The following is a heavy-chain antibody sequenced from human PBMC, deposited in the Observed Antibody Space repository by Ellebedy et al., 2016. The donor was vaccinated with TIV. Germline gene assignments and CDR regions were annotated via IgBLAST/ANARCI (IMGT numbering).Heavy chain of an antibody. V-gene: IGHV1-46*01. Sequence: AASVKVSCKASGYTFTNYYMHWVRQAPGQGLEWMGIINPSGGSTTYAQNFQGRVTMTGDTSTSTVYMELSSLRSEDTAVYYCARADITVAYYIDFWGQGTLVTVSS. CDR2: INPSGGST. D-gene: IGHD6-19*01. CDR1: GYTFTNYY. CDR3: ARADITVAYYIDF. J-gene: IGHJ4*02.